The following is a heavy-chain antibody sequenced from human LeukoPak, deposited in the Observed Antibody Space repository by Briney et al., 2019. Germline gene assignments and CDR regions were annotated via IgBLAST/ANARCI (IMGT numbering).Heavy chain of an antibody. V-gene: IGHV4-59*01. J-gene: IGHJ4*02. CDR3: AREGCSGGSCEFDY. CDR1: GGSISSYY. D-gene: IGHD2-15*01. Sequence: SSETLSLTCTVSGGSISSYYWSWIRQPPGKGLEWIGYIYYSGSTNYNPSLKSRVTISVDTSKNQFSLKLSSVTAADTAVYYCAREGCSGGSCEFDYWGQGTLVTVSS. CDR2: IYYSGST.